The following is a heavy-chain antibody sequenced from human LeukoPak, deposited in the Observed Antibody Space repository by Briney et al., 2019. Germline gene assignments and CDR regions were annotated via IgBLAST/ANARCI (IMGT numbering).Heavy chain of an antibody. D-gene: IGHD1-26*01. Sequence: TGGSLRLSCAASGFTFSDYYMSWIRQAPGKGLEWVSYISSSGSTIYYADSVKGRFTISRDNAKNSLYLQMNSLRAEDTAVYYCAKDRAPGSYGLFDYWGQGTLVTVSS. CDR2: ISSSGSTI. V-gene: IGHV3-11*01. CDR3: AKDRAPGSYGLFDY. J-gene: IGHJ4*02. CDR1: GFTFSDYY.